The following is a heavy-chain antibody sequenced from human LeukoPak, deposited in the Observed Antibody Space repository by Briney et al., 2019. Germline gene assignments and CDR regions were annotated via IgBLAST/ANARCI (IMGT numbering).Heavy chain of an antibody. Sequence: GGSLRLSCAASGFTFSSYGMHWVRQAPGKGLEWVAVIWYDGSNKYYADSVKGRFTISRDNSKNTLYLQMNSLRAEDTAVYYCARGDLPTYYYDSSGYSAYDYWGQGTLVTVSS. D-gene: IGHD3-22*01. CDR1: GFTFSSYG. J-gene: IGHJ4*02. CDR2: IWYDGSNK. CDR3: ARGDLPTYYYDSSGYSAYDY. V-gene: IGHV3-33*01.